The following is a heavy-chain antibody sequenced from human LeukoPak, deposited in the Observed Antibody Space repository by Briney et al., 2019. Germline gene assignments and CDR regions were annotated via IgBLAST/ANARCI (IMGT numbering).Heavy chain of an antibody. CDR1: GGSISSSSYY. CDR3: ARDKVGDSNFDY. Sequence: SETLSLTCTVSGGSISSSSYYWGWIRQPPGEGLEWIGYIYYSGSTYYNPSLKSRVTISVDTSKNQFSLKLSSVTAADTAVYYCARDKVGDSNFDYWGQGTLVTVSS. J-gene: IGHJ4*02. V-gene: IGHV4-30-4*08. CDR2: IYYSGST. D-gene: IGHD3-16*01.